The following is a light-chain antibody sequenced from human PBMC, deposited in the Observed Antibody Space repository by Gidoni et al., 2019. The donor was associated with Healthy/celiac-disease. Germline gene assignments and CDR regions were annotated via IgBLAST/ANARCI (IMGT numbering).Light chain of an antibody. CDR1: QDISNY. Sequence: DIQMTQSPSSLSASVGDRVTITCQASQDISNYLNWYQQKPGKAPQLLIYDASNLETGVPSRFSGSGSGTDFTFTISSLQPEDIATYYCQQYDNLPLXFXGGTKVEIK. CDR2: DAS. J-gene: IGKJ4*01. CDR3: QQYDNLPLX. V-gene: IGKV1-33*01.